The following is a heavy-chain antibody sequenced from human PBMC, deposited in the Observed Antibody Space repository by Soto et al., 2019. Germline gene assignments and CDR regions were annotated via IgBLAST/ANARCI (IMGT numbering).Heavy chain of an antibody. CDR2: ISAGGGTT. Sequence: EVLLLESGGGLVQPGGSLRLSCAASGFTFSTDAMSWVRQAPGKGLEWVSAISAGGGTTSYADSVKGRFIISRDNYKNTLYLQMNRLRAEDTAVYYCATLYHDFWSGHLNYFDYWGQGTLVTVSS. CDR3: ATLYHDFWSGHLNYFDY. CDR1: GFTFSTDA. V-gene: IGHV3-23*01. J-gene: IGHJ4*02. D-gene: IGHD3-3*01.